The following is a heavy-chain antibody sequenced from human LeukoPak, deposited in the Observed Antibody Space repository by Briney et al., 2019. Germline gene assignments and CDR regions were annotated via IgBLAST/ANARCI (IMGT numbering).Heavy chain of an antibody. CDR3: AKWKYSNSGIDDY. CDR2: ISGSGDNT. V-gene: IGHV3-23*01. J-gene: IGHJ4*02. CDR1: GFTFSSYA. Sequence: GGPLRLSCAASGFTFSSYAMSWVRQVPGKGLEWVSVISGSGDNTYYADSVKGRFTISRDNSKNMLYLQMNSLRAEGTAVYYCAKWKYSNSGIDDYWGQGTLVTVSS. D-gene: IGHD6-6*01.